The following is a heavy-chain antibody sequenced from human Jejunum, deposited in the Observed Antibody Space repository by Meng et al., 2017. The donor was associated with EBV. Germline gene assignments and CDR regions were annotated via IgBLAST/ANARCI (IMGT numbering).Heavy chain of an antibody. CDR1: GGTFSSYA. J-gene: IGHJ4*02. V-gene: IGHV1-69*01. CDR3: AKNDYIWGTVMNYFDY. CDR2: IIPIFGTA. D-gene: IGHD3-16*01. Sequence: QVQLVQSGAEVKKPXSSVKVSXKASGGTFSSYAISWVRQAPGQGLEWMGGIIPIFGTANYAQKFQGRVTITADESTNTAYMELSSLRSEDTAVYYCAKNDYIWGTVMNYFDYLGQGTLGTVSS.